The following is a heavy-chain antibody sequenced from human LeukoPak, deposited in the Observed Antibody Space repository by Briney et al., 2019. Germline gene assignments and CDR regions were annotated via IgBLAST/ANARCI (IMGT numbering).Heavy chain of an antibody. CDR1: GHTFTSYY. CDR2: IIPIFGTA. D-gene: IGHD4-17*01. V-gene: IGHV1-69*13. J-gene: IGHJ4*02. Sequence: ASVKVSCKASGHTFTSYYMHWVRQAPGQGLEWMGGIIPIFGTANYAQKFQGRVTITADESTSTAYMELSSLRSEDTAVYYCARAGTVTTFDYWGQGTLVTVSS. CDR3: ARAGTVTTFDY.